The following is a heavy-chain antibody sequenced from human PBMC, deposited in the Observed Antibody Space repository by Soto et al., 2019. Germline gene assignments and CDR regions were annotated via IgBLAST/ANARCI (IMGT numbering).Heavy chain of an antibody. V-gene: IGHV2-5*02. CDR1: GFSLSSSGVG. J-gene: IGHJ6*02. Sequence: QITLKESGPTLVKPTQTLTLTCTFSGFSLSSSGVGVGWIRQPPGKAPEWLALIYWDEDKRYSPSLKTRLTITKDTSTNDVVLTMTNMDHVETDTYYCAHKGGRGAGMDVWGQGTTVTVSS. CDR2: IYWDEDK. D-gene: IGHD2-15*01. CDR3: AHKGGRGAGMDV.